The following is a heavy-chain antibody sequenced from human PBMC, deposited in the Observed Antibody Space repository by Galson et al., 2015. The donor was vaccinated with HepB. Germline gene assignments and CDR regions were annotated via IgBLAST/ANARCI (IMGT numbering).Heavy chain of an antibody. J-gene: IGHJ5*02. CDR3: ARDLYYYDEDSGAYFYRNWFDP. D-gene: IGHD3-22*01. Sequence: SVKVSCKASGYTFTNYGVSWVRQAPGQGIEWVGWISTSNGDTKYAQMLQGRVTMSTDTSTTTAYMELRSLRSDDTAVYYCARDLYYYDEDSGAYFYRNWFDPWGQGTLVTVSS. CDR2: ISTSNGDT. CDR1: GYTFTNYG. V-gene: IGHV1-18*01.